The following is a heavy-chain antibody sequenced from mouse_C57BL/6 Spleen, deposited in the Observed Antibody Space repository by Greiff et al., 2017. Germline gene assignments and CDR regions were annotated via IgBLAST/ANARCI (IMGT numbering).Heavy chain of an antibody. CDR1: GYAFSSSW. J-gene: IGHJ3*01. D-gene: IGHD3-2*02. Sequence: QVQLQQSGPELVKPGASVKISCKASGYAFSSSWMNWVKQRPGTGLEWIGRIYPGDGDTNYNGKFKGKATLTADKSSSTAYMQLSSLTSEDSAVYFCARSDSSGPFAYWGQGTLVTVSA. CDR2: IYPGDGDT. V-gene: IGHV1-82*01. CDR3: ARSDSSGPFAY.